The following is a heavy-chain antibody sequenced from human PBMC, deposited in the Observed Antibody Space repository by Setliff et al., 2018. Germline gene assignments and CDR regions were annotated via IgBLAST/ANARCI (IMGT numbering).Heavy chain of an antibody. CDR3: ARAHTWSLPNDNSGYPGWFDP. V-gene: IGHV4-34*01. J-gene: IGHJ5*02. D-gene: IGHD3-22*01. Sequence: KPSETLSLTCVVDGMSFSEHYWGWVRQPPGKGLEWIVNIHHSGKAYYNPSLKSRVTMSVDTSKNHVSLKLSSVTAADTAVYYCARAHTWSLPNDNSGYPGWFDPWGQGTLVTLSS. CDR1: GMSFSEHY. CDR2: IHHSGKA.